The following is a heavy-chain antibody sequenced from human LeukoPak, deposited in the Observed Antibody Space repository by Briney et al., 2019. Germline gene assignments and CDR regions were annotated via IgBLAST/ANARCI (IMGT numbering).Heavy chain of an antibody. Sequence: SETLSLTCTVSGGSISSYYWSWIRQPPGKGLEWIGYIYYSGSTNYNPSLKSRVTISVDTSKNQFSLKLSSVTAADTAVYYCARRFAPSRNDAFDIWGQGTMVTVSS. D-gene: IGHD3-10*01. V-gene: IGHV4-59*01. CDR1: GGSISSYY. CDR2: IYYSGST. CDR3: ARRFAPSRNDAFDI. J-gene: IGHJ3*02.